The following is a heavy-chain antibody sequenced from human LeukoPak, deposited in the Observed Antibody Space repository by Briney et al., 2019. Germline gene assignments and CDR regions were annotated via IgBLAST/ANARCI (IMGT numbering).Heavy chain of an antibody. CDR1: GGSISSSSYY. Sequence: SETLSLTCTVSGGSISSSSYYWGWIRQPAGKGLEWIGRIYTSGSTNYNPSLKSRVTMSVDTSKNQFSLKLSSVAAADTAVYYCARDSPNSSSWYVGVYFDYWGQGTLVTVSS. J-gene: IGHJ4*02. V-gene: IGHV4-61*02. CDR3: ARDSPNSSSWYVGVYFDY. CDR2: IYTSGST. D-gene: IGHD6-13*01.